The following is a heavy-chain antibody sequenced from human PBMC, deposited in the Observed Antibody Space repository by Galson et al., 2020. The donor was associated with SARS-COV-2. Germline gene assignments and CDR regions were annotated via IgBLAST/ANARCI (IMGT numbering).Heavy chain of an antibody. J-gene: IGHJ5*02. D-gene: IGHD4-17*01. CDR1: GDRASRNTAA. CDR3: AKTTVTTFGHSWFDP. Sequence: SLTSAILGDRASRNTAARNCNRQLPTRGIEWLGRTHSRFTWHNDYAVSVKSRITINPDTSKSQFSLQLNSVTPEATAVYYRAKTTVTTFGHSWFDPWGQGNLVTVSS. CDR2: THSRFTWHN. V-gene: IGHV6-1*01.